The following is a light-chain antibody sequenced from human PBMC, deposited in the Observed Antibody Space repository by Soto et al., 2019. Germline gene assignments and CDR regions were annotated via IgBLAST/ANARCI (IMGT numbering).Light chain of an antibody. Sequence: EIVLTQSPGTLSLSPGERATLSCRASQSVSSSYLAWYQQKPGQAPRLLIYGASSRATGIPDRFSGSGSGTEFTLTISSLQPEDFATYYCQQLNSYPITFGQGTRLENK. J-gene: IGKJ5*01. V-gene: IGKV3-20*01. CDR3: QQLNSYPIT. CDR2: GAS. CDR1: QSVSSSY.